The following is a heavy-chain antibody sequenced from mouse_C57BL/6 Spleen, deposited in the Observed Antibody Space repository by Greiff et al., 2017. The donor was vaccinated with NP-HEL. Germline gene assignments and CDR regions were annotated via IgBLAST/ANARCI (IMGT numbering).Heavy chain of an antibody. V-gene: IGHV5-15*01. D-gene: IGHD4-1*02. CDR1: GFTFSDYG. CDR2: ISNLAYSI. Sequence: EVHLVESGGGLVQPGGSLKLSCAASGFTFSDYGMAWVRQAPRKGPEWVAFISNLAYSIYYADTVTGRFTISRENAKNTLYLEMSSLRSEDTAMYYCARHSTDWYFDVWGTGTTVTVSS. CDR3: ARHSTDWYFDV. J-gene: IGHJ1*03.